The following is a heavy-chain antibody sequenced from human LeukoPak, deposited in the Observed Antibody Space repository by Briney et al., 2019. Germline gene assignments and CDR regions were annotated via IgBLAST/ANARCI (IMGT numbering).Heavy chain of an antibody. CDR3: AKDIQCTY. CDR2: ISGSGGNT. J-gene: IGHJ4*02. D-gene: IGHD2-21*01. Sequence: GGSLRLSCAASGFAVSNNYMSWVRQAPGKGLEWVSLISGSGGNTYYADSVKGRFTISRDNSKNTLYLQMNSLRAEDTAVYHCAKDIQCTYWGQGTLVTVSS. CDR1: GFAVSNNY. V-gene: IGHV3-23*01.